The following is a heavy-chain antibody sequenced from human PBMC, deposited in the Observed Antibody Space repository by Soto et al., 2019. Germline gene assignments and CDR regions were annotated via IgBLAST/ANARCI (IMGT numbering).Heavy chain of an antibody. CDR1: GDSMTKYY. CDR3: ARTVGAAYYFDF. CDR2: IYTSGST. D-gene: IGHD1-26*01. J-gene: IGHJ4*02. V-gene: IGHV4-4*07. Sequence: QVQLQESGPGLVKPSETLSLTCTVSGDSMTKYYWSWIRQPAGKGLEWIGRIYTSGSTNYNPSLKRRVTMSIDTSNNHCCLKLKSVTAADTAVYYCARTVGAAYYFDFWGQGALVTVSS.